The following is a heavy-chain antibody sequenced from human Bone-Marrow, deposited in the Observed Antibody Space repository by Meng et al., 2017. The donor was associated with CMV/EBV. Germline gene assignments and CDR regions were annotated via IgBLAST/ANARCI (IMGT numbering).Heavy chain of an antibody. V-gene: IGHV3-23*01. Sequence: GESLKISCAASGFTFSSYAMSWVRQAPGKGLEWVSAISGSGGSTYYADSVKGRFTISRDNSKNTLYLQMNSLRAEDTAVYYCARSGGSLTGALPPDYWGQGTLVTVSS. CDR1: GFTFSSYA. D-gene: IGHD3-9*01. CDR3: ARSGGSLTGALPPDY. J-gene: IGHJ4*02. CDR2: ISGSGGST.